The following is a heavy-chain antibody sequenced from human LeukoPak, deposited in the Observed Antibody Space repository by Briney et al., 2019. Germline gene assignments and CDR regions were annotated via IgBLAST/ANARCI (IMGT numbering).Heavy chain of an antibody. Sequence: ASVKVSGYTLTELSMHWVRQAPGKGLEWIGGFDPEDGETIYAQKFQGRVTMTEDTSTDTAYMELSSLRSEDTAVYYCATGPPDYYDRSFQHWGQGTLVTVSS. V-gene: IGHV1-24*01. J-gene: IGHJ1*01. D-gene: IGHD3-22*01. CDR1: GYTLTELS. CDR2: FDPEDGET. CDR3: ATGPPDYYDRSFQH.